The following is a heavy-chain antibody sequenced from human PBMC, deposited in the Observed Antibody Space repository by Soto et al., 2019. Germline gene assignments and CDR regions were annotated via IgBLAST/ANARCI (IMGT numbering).Heavy chain of an antibody. CDR3: ARDFSVMTSVFGF. CDR2: INPMIGTT. Sequence: QVHLVQSGAEVKRPGSSVRVSCRASGGTFYTYAFTWVRQAPGQGLECMGGINPMIGTTKYAQKFHGRVTISTEEPASTTYMEMTNLKTDDTAGYYCARDFSVMTSVFGFWGQGTLITVSS. CDR1: GGTFYTYA. V-gene: IGHV1-69*01. D-gene: IGHD3-10*01. J-gene: IGHJ4*02.